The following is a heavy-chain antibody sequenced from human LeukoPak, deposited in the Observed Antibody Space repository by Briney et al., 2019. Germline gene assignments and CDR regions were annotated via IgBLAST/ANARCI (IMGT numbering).Heavy chain of an antibody. Sequence: GGSRRLSCAASGFTFDDYAMHWVRQAPGKGLEWVSGISWNSGSIGYADSVKGRFTISRDNAKNSLYLQMNSLRAEDTALYYCAKDDGETSAGHFDYWGQGTLVTVSS. CDR1: GFTFDDYA. D-gene: IGHD5-24*01. CDR2: ISWNSGSI. CDR3: AKDDGETSAGHFDY. J-gene: IGHJ4*02. V-gene: IGHV3-9*01.